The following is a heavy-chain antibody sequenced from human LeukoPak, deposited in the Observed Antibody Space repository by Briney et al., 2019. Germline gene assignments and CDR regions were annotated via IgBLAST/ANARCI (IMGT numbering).Heavy chain of an antibody. CDR3: AKVPFLIAAALDYFDY. V-gene: IGHV3-23*01. J-gene: IGHJ4*02. CDR1: XXXFXSYA. CDR2: ISGSGGST. D-gene: IGHD6-13*01. Sequence: GGSLRLSXXXSXXXFXSYAMSWVRQAPGKGLEWVSAISGSGGSTYYADSVKGRFTISRDNSKNTLYLQMNSLRAEDTAVYYCAKVPFLIAAALDYFDYWGQGTLVTVS.